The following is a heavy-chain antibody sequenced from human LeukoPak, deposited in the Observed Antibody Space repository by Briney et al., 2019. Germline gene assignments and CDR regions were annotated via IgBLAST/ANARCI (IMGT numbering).Heavy chain of an antibody. CDR3: ANWVFGYSYGWDDY. CDR1: GFTFSSYS. Sequence: RPGGSLRLSCAASGFTFSSYSMNWVRQAPGKGLEWVSAISGSGGSTYYADSVKGRFTISRDNSKNTLYLQMNSLRAEDTAVYYCANWVFGYSYGWDDYWGQGTLVTVSS. V-gene: IGHV3-23*01. CDR2: ISGSGGST. D-gene: IGHD5-18*01. J-gene: IGHJ4*02.